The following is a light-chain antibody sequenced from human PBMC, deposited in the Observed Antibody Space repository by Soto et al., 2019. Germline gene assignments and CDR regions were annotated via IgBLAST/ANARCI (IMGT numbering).Light chain of an antibody. Sequence: DIQMTQSPSSLSASVGDRVTITCRASQSTSSYLNWYQQKPGKAPKLLIYAASSLQSGVPSRFSGSGSGTDFTLTISSLQPEDFATYYCQQSYSTTFGGGTKVDIK. CDR1: QSTSSY. J-gene: IGKJ4*01. V-gene: IGKV1-39*01. CDR2: AAS. CDR3: QQSYSTT.